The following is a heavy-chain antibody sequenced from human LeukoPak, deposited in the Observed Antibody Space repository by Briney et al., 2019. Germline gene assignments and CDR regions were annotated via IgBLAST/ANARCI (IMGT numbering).Heavy chain of an antibody. J-gene: IGHJ5*02. CDR3: AKGTNSVAYYDFWSGYYLNWFDP. CDR1: GFTFSSYA. CDR2: ISGSGGST. D-gene: IGHD3-3*01. V-gene: IGHV3-23*01. Sequence: PGGSLRLSCAASGFTFSSYAMSWVRQAPGKGLEWVSAISGSGGSTYYADSVKGRFTISRDNSKNTLYPQMSSLRAEDTAVYYCAKGTNSVAYYDFWSGYYLNWFDPWGQGTLVTVSS.